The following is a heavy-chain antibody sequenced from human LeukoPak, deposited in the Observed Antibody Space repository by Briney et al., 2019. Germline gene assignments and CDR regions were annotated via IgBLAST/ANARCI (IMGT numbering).Heavy chain of an antibody. CDR2: ISGSGDNT. Sequence: GGSLRLSCAASRFTFSSYAMSWVRQAPGKGLEWVSGISGSGDNTYYADSVKGRFTISRDNSKNTLYVQVNSLGTEDTAAYYCAKGSYYDSSGSFYFDYWGQGTLVTVSS. CDR1: RFTFSSYA. V-gene: IGHV3-23*01. J-gene: IGHJ4*02. D-gene: IGHD3-22*01. CDR3: AKGSYYDSSGSFYFDY.